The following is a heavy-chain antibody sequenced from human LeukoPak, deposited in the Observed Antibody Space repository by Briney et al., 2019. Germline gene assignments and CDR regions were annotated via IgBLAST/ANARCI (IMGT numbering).Heavy chain of an antibody. CDR2: IIPIFGTA. D-gene: IGHD3-10*01. CDR3: ARGHGSGSTNYFDP. V-gene: IGHV1-69*06. J-gene: IGHJ5*02. Sequence: ASVKVSCKASGGTFSSYAISWVRQAPGQGLEWMGGIIPIFGTANYAQKFQGRVTITADKSTSTAYMELSSLRSEDTAVYYCARGHGSGSTNYFDPWGQGTLVTVSS. CDR1: GGTFSSYA.